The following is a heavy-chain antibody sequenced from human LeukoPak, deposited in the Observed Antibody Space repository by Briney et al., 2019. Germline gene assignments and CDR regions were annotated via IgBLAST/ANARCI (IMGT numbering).Heavy chain of an antibody. CDR3: ARSGTHCSSTSCYFGRGYYYYMDV. CDR1: GYTFTSYD. CDR2: MNPNSGNT. V-gene: IGHV1-8*01. D-gene: IGHD2-2*01. J-gene: IGHJ6*03. Sequence: ASVKVSCKASGYTFTSYDINWVRQATGQGLEWMGWMNPNSGNTGYAQKFQGRVTMTRNTSISTAYMELSSLRSEDTAVYYCARSGTHCSSTSCYFGRGYYYYMDVWGKGTTVTISS.